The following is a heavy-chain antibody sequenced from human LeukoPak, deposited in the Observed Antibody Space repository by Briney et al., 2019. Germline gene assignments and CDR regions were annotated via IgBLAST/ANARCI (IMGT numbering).Heavy chain of an antibody. Sequence: GGSLRLSCAASGFTVSSNYMSWVRQAPGKGLEWVSGISPPGDITYYADSVMGRFTISRDNRKNTVSLQMNSLRAEDTALYYCVRDLDWGAFDVWGQGTMVTVSS. CDR2: SPPGDIT. CDR1: GFTVSSNY. CDR3: VRDLDWGAFDV. J-gene: IGHJ3*01. V-gene: IGHV3-53*01. D-gene: IGHD3/OR15-3a*01.